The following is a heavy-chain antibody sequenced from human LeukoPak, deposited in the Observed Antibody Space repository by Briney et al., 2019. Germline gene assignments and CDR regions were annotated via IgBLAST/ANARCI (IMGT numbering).Heavy chain of an antibody. CDR1: GFSFSSYA. Sequence: PGGSLRLSCAASGFSFSSYAMSWVRQAPARGLEWVSSFRGNGDTFYADSVQGRFTLSRDNANNSLYLQMNSLRAEDTAAYYCARVGYYDSSGYYEVKAFDIWGQGTMVTVSS. CDR2: FRGNGDT. D-gene: IGHD3-22*01. CDR3: ARVGYYDSSGYYEVKAFDI. V-gene: IGHV3-23*01. J-gene: IGHJ3*02.